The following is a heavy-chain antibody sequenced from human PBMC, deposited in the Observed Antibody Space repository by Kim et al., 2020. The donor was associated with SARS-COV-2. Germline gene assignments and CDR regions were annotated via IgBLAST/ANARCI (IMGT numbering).Heavy chain of an antibody. CDR3: ARRTAAGSYYFFDY. CDR2: INSDGSSI. CDR1: GFRLSDYW. D-gene: IGHD1-26*01. J-gene: IGHJ4*02. Sequence: GGSLRLSCAASGFRLSDYWMHWVRQVPGKGLVWVSRINSDGSSISYADSVKGRFTISRDNAKNTLYLQMNRLRAEDTAVYYCARRTAAGSYYFFDYWGQGTLGTVSS. V-gene: IGHV3-74*01.